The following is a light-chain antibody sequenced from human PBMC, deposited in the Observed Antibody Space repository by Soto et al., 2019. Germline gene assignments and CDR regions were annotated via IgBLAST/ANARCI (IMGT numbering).Light chain of an antibody. CDR2: AAT. CDR1: QDIRNE. J-gene: IGKJ1*01. CDR3: LQDYTFPWT. V-gene: IGKV1-6*01. Sequence: AIQMTQSPSSLAASVGDRVTITCRASQDIRNELGWYQQKPGKAPKLLVFAATSLQDGVPSRFSGSSSASDFTLTISSLQPEDFATYYCLQDYTFPWTFGQGTRVEIK.